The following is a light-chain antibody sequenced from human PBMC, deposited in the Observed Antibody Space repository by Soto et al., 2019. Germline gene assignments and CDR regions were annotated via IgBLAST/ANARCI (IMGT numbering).Light chain of an antibody. CDR1: QTISSW. CDR2: AAS. V-gene: IGKV1-5*01. CDR3: QQVNSYPRA. Sequence: DIQMTQSPSTLSGSVGDRVTITCRASQTISSWLAWYQQKPGKAPKLLIYAASTLQYGVPSRFSGSGSGTEFTLTISSLQPEDFATYYCQQVNSYPRAFGQGTNVDIK. J-gene: IGKJ1*01.